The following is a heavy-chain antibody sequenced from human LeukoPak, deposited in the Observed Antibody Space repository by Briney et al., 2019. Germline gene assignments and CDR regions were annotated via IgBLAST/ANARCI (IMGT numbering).Heavy chain of an antibody. CDR1: GYTFTSYA. J-gene: IGHJ3*02. CDR2: INPNSGGT. Sequence: GASVKVSCKASGYTFTSYAMHWVRQAPGQGLEWMGRINPNSGGTNYAQKFQGRVTMTRDTSISTAYMELSRLRSDDTAVYYCARKPPAHCSGGSCYEAFDIWGQGTMVTVSS. D-gene: IGHD2-15*01. V-gene: IGHV1-2*06. CDR3: ARKPPAHCSGGSCYEAFDI.